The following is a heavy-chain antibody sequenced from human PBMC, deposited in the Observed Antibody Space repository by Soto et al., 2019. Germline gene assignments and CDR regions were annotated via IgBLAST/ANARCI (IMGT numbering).Heavy chain of an antibody. Sequence: QLHLVQSGAVVKKPGASVTVSCSASGYPVTAYYMHWVRQAPGRGLEWMGGINPATGAAKYTQTFQGRVTLTRDTPTGTGFMEPGGLTSEDTAVFYCARGGGVGVAGSAAFDMWGQGTLVTVSS. D-gene: IGHD3-3*01. CDR2: INPATGAA. CDR1: GYPVTAYY. CDR3: ARGGGVGVAGSAAFDM. V-gene: IGHV1-2*02. J-gene: IGHJ3*02.